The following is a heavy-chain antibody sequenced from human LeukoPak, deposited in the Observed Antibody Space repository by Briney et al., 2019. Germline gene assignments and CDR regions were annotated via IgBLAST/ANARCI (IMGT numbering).Heavy chain of an antibody. CDR1: GYTLTELS. CDR3: ATGYCSSTSCYTGVDY. D-gene: IGHD2-2*02. J-gene: IGHJ4*02. Sequence: ASVKVSCKVSGYTLTELSMHWVRQAPGKGLEWMGGFGPEDGETIYAQKFQGRVTMTEDTSTDTAYMELSSLRSEDTAVYYCATGYCSSTSCYTGVDYWGQGTLVTVSS. V-gene: IGHV1-24*01. CDR2: FGPEDGET.